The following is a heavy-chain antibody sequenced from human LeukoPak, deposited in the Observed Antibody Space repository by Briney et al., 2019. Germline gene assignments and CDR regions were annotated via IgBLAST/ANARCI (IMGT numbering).Heavy chain of an antibody. CDR3: ARDEAIFGAGYYYGMDV. CDR2: INYSGST. Sequence: SETLSLTCTVSGGSISSGGHYWSWIRQHPGKGLEWIGYINYSGSTYYNPSLKRRVTISVDTSQKQFSLKLSSVTAADTAVYYCARDEAIFGAGYYYGMDVWGQGTTVTVSS. V-gene: IGHV4-31*03. CDR1: GGSISSGGHY. D-gene: IGHD3-3*01. J-gene: IGHJ6*02.